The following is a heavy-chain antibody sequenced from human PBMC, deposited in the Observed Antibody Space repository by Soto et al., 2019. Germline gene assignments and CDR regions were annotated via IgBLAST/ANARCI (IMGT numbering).Heavy chain of an antibody. J-gene: IGHJ4*02. CDR1: GFTFSSYW. CDR2: IKQDGSEK. D-gene: IGHD3-22*01. Sequence: GESLKISCAASGFTFSSYWISWVRQAPGKGLEWVANIKQDGSEKYYVDSVKGRFTLSRDNAKNSLYLQMNSLRAEDTAVYYCARSARDYYDSSGYYFDDWGQGTLVTVSS. V-gene: IGHV3-7*01. CDR3: ARSARDYYDSSGYYFDD.